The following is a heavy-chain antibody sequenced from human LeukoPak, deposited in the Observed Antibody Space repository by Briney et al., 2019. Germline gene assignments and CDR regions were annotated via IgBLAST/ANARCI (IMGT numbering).Heavy chain of an antibody. CDR2: IRYDGSNK. CDR1: GFTFSSYG. CDR3: AKDRAIVVVPAAIGIFDY. D-gene: IGHD2-2*01. V-gene: IGHV3-30*02. Sequence: GSLRLSCAASGFTFSSYGMHWVRQAPGKGLEWVAFIRYDGSNKYYADSVKGRFTISRDNSKNTLYLQMNSLRAEDTAVYYCAKDRAIVVVPAAIGIFDYWGQGTLVTVSS. J-gene: IGHJ4*02.